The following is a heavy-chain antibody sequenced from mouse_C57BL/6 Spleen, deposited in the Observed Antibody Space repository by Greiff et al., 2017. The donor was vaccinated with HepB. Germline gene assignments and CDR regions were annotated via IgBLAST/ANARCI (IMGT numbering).Heavy chain of an antibody. Sequence: VKLQQPGAELVRPGSSVKLSCKASGYTFTSYWMHWVKQRPIQGLEWIGNIDPSDSETHYNQKFKDKATLTVDKSSSTAYMQLSSLTSEDSAVYYCARSDYYGSSGDYWGQGTTLTVSS. V-gene: IGHV1-52*01. CDR3: ARSDYYGSSGDY. D-gene: IGHD1-1*01. J-gene: IGHJ2*01. CDR1: GYTFTSYW. CDR2: IDPSDSET.